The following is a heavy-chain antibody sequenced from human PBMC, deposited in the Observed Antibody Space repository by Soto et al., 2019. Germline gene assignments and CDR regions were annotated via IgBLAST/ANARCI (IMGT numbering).Heavy chain of an antibody. D-gene: IGHD6-19*01. CDR3: AGGLGSSGWYSPWDAFDI. CDR2: IKQDGNEK. J-gene: IGHJ3*02. CDR1: GFTFSDYW. Sequence: EVQLVESGGGLVQPGGSLRLSCAVSGFTFSDYWMSWVRQAPGKGLEWVANIKQDGNEKYYVDSVKCRFTISRDNAKNSLYLQRNSLSAGDTAVYYCAGGLGSSGWYSPWDAFDIWGQGTMVTVSS. V-gene: IGHV3-7*01.